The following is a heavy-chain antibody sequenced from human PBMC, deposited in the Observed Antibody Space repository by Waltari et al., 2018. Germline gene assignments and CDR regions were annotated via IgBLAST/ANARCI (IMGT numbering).Heavy chain of an antibody. J-gene: IGHJ3*02. CDR1: GFTFSSYG. D-gene: IGHD2-2*01. Sequence: QVQLVESGGGVVQPGGSLRLSCAASGFTFSSYGMHWVRQAPGKGLEWVAFIRYDGSNKYDADSVKGRFTISRDNSKNTLYLQMNSLRAEDTAVYYCAKDCSSTSCYGAFDIWGQGTMVTVSS. CDR3: AKDCSSTSCYGAFDI. V-gene: IGHV3-30*02. CDR2: IRYDGSNK.